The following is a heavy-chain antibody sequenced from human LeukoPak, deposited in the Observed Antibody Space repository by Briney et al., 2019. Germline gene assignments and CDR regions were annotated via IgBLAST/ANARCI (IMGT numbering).Heavy chain of an antibody. CDR2: IYSGGST. J-gene: IGHJ4*02. CDR1: GFTVSSNY. CDR3: ARGVPYYYDSSGPSMGY. Sequence: GGSLRLSCAASGFTVSSNYMSWVRQAPGKGLEWVSVIYSGGSTYYADSVKGRFTISRDNAKNSLYLQMNSLRAEDTAVYYCARGVPYYYDSSGPSMGYWGQGTLVTVSS. V-gene: IGHV3-66*01. D-gene: IGHD3-22*01.